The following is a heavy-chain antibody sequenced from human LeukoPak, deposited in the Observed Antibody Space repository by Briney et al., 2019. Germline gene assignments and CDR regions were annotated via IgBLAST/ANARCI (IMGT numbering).Heavy chain of an antibody. J-gene: IGHJ6*02. D-gene: IGHD3-10*01. V-gene: IGHV4-39*07. CDR1: GGSISGSSYY. CDR2: IYYSGST. Sequence: SETLSLTCTVSGGSISGSSYYWGWLRQPPGKGLEWIGSIYYSGSTCYNPSLKSRVTISVDTSKNQFSLKLSSVTAADTAVYYCARASLLWFGELLYYYYGMDVWGQGTTVTVSS. CDR3: ARASLLWFGELLYYYYGMDV.